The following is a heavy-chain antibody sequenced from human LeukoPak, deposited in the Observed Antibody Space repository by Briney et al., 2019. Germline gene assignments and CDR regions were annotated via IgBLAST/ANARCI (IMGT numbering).Heavy chain of an antibody. CDR1: GFTFSNYA. Sequence: GGSLRLSCAASGFTFSNYAMNWVRQAPGKGLEWVSAISGGGSSTYYADSVMGRFTISRDNSKNTLYLQMDSLRAEDTAVYYCAGYNCSSTTCYTGGLDYWGQGTLVTVSS. D-gene: IGHD2-2*02. CDR3: AGYNCSSTTCYTGGLDY. V-gene: IGHV3-23*01. CDR2: ISGGGSST. J-gene: IGHJ4*02.